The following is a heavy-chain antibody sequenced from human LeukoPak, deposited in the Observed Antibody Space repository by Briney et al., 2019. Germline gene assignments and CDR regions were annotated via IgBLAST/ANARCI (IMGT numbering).Heavy chain of an antibody. Sequence: PSETLSLTCTVSGGSISSYYWSWIRQPPGKGLEWIGYIYYSVSTNYNPSLKSQVTISVDTSKNQFSLKLSSVTAADTAVYYCARGGSGWYSNYWGQGTLVTVSS. CDR2: IYYSVST. J-gene: IGHJ4*02. D-gene: IGHD6-19*01. CDR3: ARGGSGWYSNY. CDR1: GGSISSYY. V-gene: IGHV4-59*01.